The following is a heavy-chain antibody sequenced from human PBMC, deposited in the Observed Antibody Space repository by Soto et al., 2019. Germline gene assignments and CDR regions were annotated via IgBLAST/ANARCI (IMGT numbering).Heavy chain of an antibody. CDR3: ARVKVNLRWQYYYYGMDV. D-gene: IGHD4-17*01. V-gene: IGHV3-7*01. CDR2: IKQDGSEK. Sequence: EVQLVESGGGLVQPGGSLSLSCAASGFTFSSYWMSWVRQAPGKGLERVADIKQDGSEKYYVDSVKGRFTISRDNAKNSMYLKMNSLRAEDTAVYYCARVKVNLRWQYYYYGMDVWGQGTTVTVSS. J-gene: IGHJ6*02. CDR1: GFTFSSYW.